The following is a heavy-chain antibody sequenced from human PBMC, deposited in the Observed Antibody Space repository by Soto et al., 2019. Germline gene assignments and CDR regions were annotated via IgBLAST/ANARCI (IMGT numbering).Heavy chain of an antibody. CDR1: GFTFSSYS. CDR2: ISSSSSYI. D-gene: IGHD2-2*01. Sequence: PGGSLRLSCAASGFTFSSYSMNWVRQAPGKGLEWVSSISSSSSYIYYADSVKGRFTISRNNAKNKLYLQMNSLRAEDTTVYYCARGGYCSSTSCYSDWFDPWGQGTLVTVSS. J-gene: IGHJ5*02. V-gene: IGHV3-21*01. CDR3: ARGGYCSSTSCYSDWFDP.